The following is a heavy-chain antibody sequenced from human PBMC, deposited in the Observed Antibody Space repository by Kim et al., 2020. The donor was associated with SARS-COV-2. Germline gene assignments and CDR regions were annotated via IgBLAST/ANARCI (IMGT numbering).Heavy chain of an antibody. D-gene: IGHD6-13*01. J-gene: IGHJ4*02. CDR3: ARDLGAAAGTAGYFDY. Sequence: GGSLRLSCAASGFTFSSYAMHWVRQAPGKGLEWVAVISYDGSNKYYADSVKGRFTISRDNSKNTLYLQMNSLRAEDTAVYYCARDLGAAAGTAGYFDYWGQGTLVTVSS. V-gene: IGHV3-30-3*01. CDR1: GFTFSSYA. CDR2: ISYDGSNK.